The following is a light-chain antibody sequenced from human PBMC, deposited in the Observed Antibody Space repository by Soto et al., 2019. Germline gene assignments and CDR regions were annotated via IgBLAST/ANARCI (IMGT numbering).Light chain of an antibody. J-gene: IGKJ3*01. Sequence: EIVLTQSPGTLSLSPGERATLSCSASQSVSSSYLAWYQQKPGQAPRLLTYGASSRATGIPDRFSGSGSGSEFTLTITALEAEDFTEYYCQRGFTFGPGTKVDIK. CDR2: GAS. CDR1: QSVSSSY. CDR3: QRGFT. V-gene: IGKV3-20*01.